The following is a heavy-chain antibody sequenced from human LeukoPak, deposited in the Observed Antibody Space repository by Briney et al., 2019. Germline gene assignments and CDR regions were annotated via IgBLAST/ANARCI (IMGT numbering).Heavy chain of an antibody. V-gene: IGHV3-23*01. CDR2: ISGSGGSI. D-gene: IGHD3-10*01. Sequence: PGGSLRLSCAASGFTFSSYAMSWVRQAPGKGLEWVSAISGSGGSIYYADSVKGRFTISRDNSKNTLYLQMNSLRAEDTAVYYCAKSVQLLWFGESSPGYWGQGTLVTVSS. CDR3: AKSVQLLWFGESSPGY. CDR1: GFTFSSYA. J-gene: IGHJ4*02.